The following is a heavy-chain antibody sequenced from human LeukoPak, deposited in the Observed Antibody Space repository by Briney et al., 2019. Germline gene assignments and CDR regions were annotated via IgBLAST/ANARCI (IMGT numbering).Heavy chain of an antibody. J-gene: IGHJ3*02. D-gene: IGHD1-26*01. Sequence: VSAISGSGGSTYYADSVKGRFTISRDNSKNTLYLQMNSLRAEDTAVYYCAKDRRPWELYDAFDIWGQGTMVTVSS. CDR3: AKDRRPWELYDAFDI. CDR2: ISGSGGST. V-gene: IGHV3-23*01.